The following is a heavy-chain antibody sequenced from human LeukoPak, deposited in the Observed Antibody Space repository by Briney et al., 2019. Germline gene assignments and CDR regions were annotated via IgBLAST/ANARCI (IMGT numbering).Heavy chain of an antibody. CDR2: IRSKAYGGTT. D-gene: IGHD3-10*01. J-gene: IGHJ6*02. V-gene: IGHV3-49*04. CDR3: TRTVEHGVIGGYYYYYGMDV. Sequence: GGSLRLSCTASGFTFGDYAMSWVRQAPGKGLEWVGFIRSKAYGGTTEYAASMKGRFTISRDDSKSIAYLQMNSLKTEDTAVYYCTRTVEHGVIGGYYYYYGMDVWGQGTTVTVSS. CDR1: GFTFGDYA.